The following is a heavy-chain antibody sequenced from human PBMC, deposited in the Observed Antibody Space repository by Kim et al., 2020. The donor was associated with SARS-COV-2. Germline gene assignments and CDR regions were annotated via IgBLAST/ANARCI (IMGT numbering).Heavy chain of an antibody. J-gene: IGHJ5*02. CDR3: ARGRAAAGLGGWFDP. V-gene: IGHV4-34*01. Sequence: PSLKSRVTISVDTSKNQFSLKLSSVTAADTAVYYCARGRAAAGLGGWFDPWGQGTLVTVSS. D-gene: IGHD6-13*01.